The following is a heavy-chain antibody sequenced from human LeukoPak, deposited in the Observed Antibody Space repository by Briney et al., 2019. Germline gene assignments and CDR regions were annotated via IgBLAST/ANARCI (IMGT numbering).Heavy chain of an antibody. Sequence: SETLSLTCTVSGGSISSSSYYWGWIRQPPGKGLEWIGSIYYSGSTYYNPSLKSRVTISVDTSKNQFSLKLTSVTAADTAVYYCARHKDFWSGYLNYFDYWGQGTLVTVSS. J-gene: IGHJ4*02. CDR1: GGSISSSSYY. CDR2: IYYSGST. D-gene: IGHD3-3*01. CDR3: ARHKDFWSGYLNYFDY. V-gene: IGHV4-39*01.